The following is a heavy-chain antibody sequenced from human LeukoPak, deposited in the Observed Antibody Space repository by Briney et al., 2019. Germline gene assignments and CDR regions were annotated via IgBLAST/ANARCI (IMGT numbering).Heavy chain of an antibody. CDR3: ARESGWGLPHAFDF. J-gene: IGHJ3*01. D-gene: IGHD3-10*01. CDR1: GFTFSSYP. Sequence: PGGSLRLSCAASGFTFSSYPLHWVRQAPGRGLGWVTLISYDGSKIYYADSVKGRFTISRDNSKNTLYLQMNSLRAEDTAVYYCARESGWGLPHAFDFWGQGTMVTVSS. V-gene: IGHV3-30-3*01. CDR2: ISYDGSKI.